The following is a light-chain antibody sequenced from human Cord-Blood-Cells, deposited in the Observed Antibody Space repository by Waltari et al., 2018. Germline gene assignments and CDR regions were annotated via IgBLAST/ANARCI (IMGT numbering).Light chain of an antibody. CDR2: DVS. CDR3: CSYAGSYTWV. Sequence: QSALTQPRSVYGSPGQSVTISCTGTRRDVGGSNYVSWYQQHPGKAPKLMIYDVSKRPSGVPDRFSGSKSGNAASLTISGLQAEDEADYYCCSYAGSYTWVFGGGTKLTVL. CDR1: RRDVGGSNY. J-gene: IGLJ3*02. V-gene: IGLV2-11*01.